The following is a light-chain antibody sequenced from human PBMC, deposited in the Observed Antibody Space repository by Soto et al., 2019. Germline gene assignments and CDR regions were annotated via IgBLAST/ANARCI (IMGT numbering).Light chain of an antibody. Sequence: AILMTQSPSSFSASTGDRVTITCRASQGISSYLAWYQQKPGKAPKLLIYAASTLQSGVPSRFSGSGSGTDFTLTISCLQSEDFATYYCQQYYRYPPTFGQGTKVEIK. CDR3: QQYYRYPPT. CDR1: QGISSY. CDR2: AAS. J-gene: IGKJ1*01. V-gene: IGKV1-8*01.